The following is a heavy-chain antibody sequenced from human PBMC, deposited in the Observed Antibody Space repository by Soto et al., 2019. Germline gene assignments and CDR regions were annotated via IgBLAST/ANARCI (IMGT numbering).Heavy chain of an antibody. Sequence: SETLSLTCTVSGGSISSYYWSWIRQPPGKGLEWIGYIYYSGSTNYNPSLKSRVTISVDTSKNQFSLKLSSVTAADTAVYYCAGSTYYDFWSGYYGGFYNWFDPWGQGTLVTVSS. CDR3: AGSTYYDFWSGYYGGFYNWFDP. J-gene: IGHJ5*02. CDR1: GGSISSYY. V-gene: IGHV4-59*01. D-gene: IGHD3-3*01. CDR2: IYYSGST.